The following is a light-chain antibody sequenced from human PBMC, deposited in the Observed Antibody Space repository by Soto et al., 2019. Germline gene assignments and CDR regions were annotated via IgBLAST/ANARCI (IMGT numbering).Light chain of an antibody. CDR1: SSNIGSTYD. V-gene: IGLV1-40*01. Sequence: QSVLTQPPSVSGAPGQRVTISCTGSSSNIGSTYDVQWYQQLPGTAPKLLIHGNTDRPSGVPDRFSGSKSGTSASLAITGLQADDEADYYCGTWDSSLSAGGVFGTGTKVTVL. CDR3: GTWDSSLSAGGV. J-gene: IGLJ1*01. CDR2: GNT.